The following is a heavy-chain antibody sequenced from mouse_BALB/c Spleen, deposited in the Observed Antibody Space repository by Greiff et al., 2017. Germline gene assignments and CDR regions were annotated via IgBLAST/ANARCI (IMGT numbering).Heavy chain of an antibody. J-gene: IGHJ2*01. CDR2: ISTYYGDA. V-gene: IGHV1S137*01. CDR1: GYTFTDYA. Sequence: VQLVESGAELVRPGVSVKISCKGSGYTFTDYAMPWVKQSHAKSLEWVGVISTYYGDASYNQKFKGKATMTVDKSSSTAFMELARLTSEDSAIYYCAREGLSFDYWGQGTTLTVSS. CDR3: AREGLSFDY.